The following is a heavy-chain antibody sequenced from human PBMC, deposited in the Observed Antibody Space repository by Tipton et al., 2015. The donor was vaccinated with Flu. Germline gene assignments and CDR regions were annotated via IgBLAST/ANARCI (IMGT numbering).Heavy chain of an antibody. CDR2: IYYSGST. V-gene: IGHV4-39*01. J-gene: IGHJ4*02. CDR3: ARGRGYYNDFDY. D-gene: IGHD3-22*01. CDR1: GGSISSSSYY. Sequence: TLSLTCTVSGGSISSSSYYWGWIRQPPGKGLEWIGSIYYSGSTYYNPSLKSRVTISVDTSKNQFSLKLSSVTAADTAVYYCARGRGYYNDFDYWGQGTLVTVSS.